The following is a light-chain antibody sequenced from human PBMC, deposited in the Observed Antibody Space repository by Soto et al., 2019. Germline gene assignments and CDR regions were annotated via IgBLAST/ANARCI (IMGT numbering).Light chain of an antibody. CDR1: QSVSSY. V-gene: IGKV3-11*01. CDR2: DAS. Sequence: EIVLTQSPATLSLSPGERATLSCRASQSVSSYLAWYQQKPGQAPRLLIYDASNRATGIPARFRGSGSGTDLTLTINSLQPEDFAVYYCQQRTNWPPVTFGQGTRLEIK. CDR3: QQRTNWPPVT. J-gene: IGKJ5*01.